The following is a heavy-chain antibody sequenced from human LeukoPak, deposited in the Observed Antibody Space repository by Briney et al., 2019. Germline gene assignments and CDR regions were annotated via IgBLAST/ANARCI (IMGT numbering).Heavy chain of an antibody. Sequence: GRSLRLSCAASGFTFSSYGMHWVRQAPGKGLEWVAVISYDGSNKYYADSVKGRFTISRDNSKNTLYLQMNSLRAEDTAVYYCALTRTPGSGWYFDYWGQGTLVTVSS. CDR2: ISYDGSNK. D-gene: IGHD6-19*01. CDR3: ALTRTPGSGWYFDY. J-gene: IGHJ4*02. V-gene: IGHV3-30*03. CDR1: GFTFSSYG.